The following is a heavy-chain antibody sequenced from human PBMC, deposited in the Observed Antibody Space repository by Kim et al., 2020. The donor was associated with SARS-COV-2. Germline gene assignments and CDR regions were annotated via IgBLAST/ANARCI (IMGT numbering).Heavy chain of an antibody. D-gene: IGHD6-19*01. Sequence: YAHSVKVRFTASRDNTKDTFYLHVNSLRADDTALYYCAKDHPSSGWPTFDSWGQGTLVAVSS. J-gene: IGHJ4*02. CDR3: AKDHPSSGWPTFDS. V-gene: IGHV3-9*01.